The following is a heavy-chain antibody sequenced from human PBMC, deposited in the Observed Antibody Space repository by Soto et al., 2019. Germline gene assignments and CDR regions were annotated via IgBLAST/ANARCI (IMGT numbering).Heavy chain of an antibody. CDR2: IYHSGSA. D-gene: IGHD3-10*01. V-gene: IGHV4-4*02. Sequence: SDTLSLTCAVSGGSISSRKWWGWVRQPPGKGLEWIGEIYHSGSANYNPSLKSRVTISVDKSKSQFSLKMNSVTAADTAVYYCASKFGELLADAFDIWGQGTMVTVTS. J-gene: IGHJ3*02. CDR1: GGSISSRKW. CDR3: ASKFGELLADAFDI.